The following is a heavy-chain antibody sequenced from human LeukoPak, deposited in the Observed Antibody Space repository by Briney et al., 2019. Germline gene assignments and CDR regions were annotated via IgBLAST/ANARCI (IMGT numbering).Heavy chain of an antibody. CDR1: GGSISSYY. J-gene: IGHJ6*03. Sequence: SETLSLTCTVSGGSISSYYGSWIRQPPGKGLEWIGYIYYSGSTNYNPSLKSRVTISVDTSKNQLSLKLSSVTAADTAVYYCARAPGGYYGSGSLYYYYYYMDVWGKATTVTISS. CDR3: ARAPGGYYGSGSLYYYYYYMDV. D-gene: IGHD3-10*01. V-gene: IGHV4-59*01. CDR2: IYYSGST.